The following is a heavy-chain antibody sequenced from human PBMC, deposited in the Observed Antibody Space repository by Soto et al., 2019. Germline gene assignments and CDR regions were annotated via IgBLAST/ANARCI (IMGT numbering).Heavy chain of an antibody. Sequence: QVQLVESGGGVVQPGGSLTLSCEASRFTFSNYGRHWVRQAPGEGLEGVAVISYDGTNHYYADSVRGRFTLSRDNSKNTLYLHMDRLTSDDTAVYYCASDTKTGVVVPGAPKYWGQGTLVAVSS. D-gene: IGHD2-2*01. CDR3: ASDTKTGVVVPGAPKY. CDR1: RFTFSNYG. J-gene: IGHJ4*02. CDR2: ISYDGTNH. V-gene: IGHV3-30*03.